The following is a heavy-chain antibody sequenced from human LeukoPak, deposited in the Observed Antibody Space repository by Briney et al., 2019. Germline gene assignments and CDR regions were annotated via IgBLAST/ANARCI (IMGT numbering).Heavy chain of an antibody. J-gene: IGHJ4*02. V-gene: IGHV4-39*07. D-gene: IGHD3-10*01. CDR2: IYYSGST. CDR1: GGSISSSSYY. Sequence: SETLSLTCTVSGGSISSSSYYWGWIRQPPGRGLEWIGSIYYSGSTYYNPSLKSRVTISVDTSKNQFSLKLSSVTAADTAVYYCARGITMVRGVIIGGFDYWGQGTLVTVSS. CDR3: ARGITMVRGVIIGGFDY.